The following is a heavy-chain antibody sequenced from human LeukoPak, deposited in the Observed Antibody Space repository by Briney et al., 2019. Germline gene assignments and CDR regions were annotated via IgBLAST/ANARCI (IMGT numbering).Heavy chain of an antibody. CDR1: GFTFTSHV. J-gene: IGHJ4*02. CDR2: ISMNVQTT. CDR3: VREGLERRTNFDY. D-gene: IGHD1-1*01. V-gene: IGHV3-64D*06. Sequence: GGSLRLSCSASGFTFTSHVMHWVRQAPGKGLQYVSGISMNVQTTYYAGSVKGRFTISRDSSKNTAYLQMNSLTAEDTAVYYCVREGLERRTNFDYWGQGTLVSVSS.